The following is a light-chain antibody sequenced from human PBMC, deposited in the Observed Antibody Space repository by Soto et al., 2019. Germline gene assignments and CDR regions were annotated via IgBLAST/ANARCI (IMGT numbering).Light chain of an antibody. J-gene: IGKJ4*01. CDR3: QQTYSLPLA. V-gene: IGKV1-39*01. CDR1: QTINSA. CDR2: GAS. Sequence: DIQMTQSPSSLAAFVGDRVTITCRASQTINSALHWYQQKPGKAAELLIYGASTLQSGVPSRFGGSGSGTDFNLTISSLQPEDFAIYYCQQTYSLPLAFGGGTRLEIK.